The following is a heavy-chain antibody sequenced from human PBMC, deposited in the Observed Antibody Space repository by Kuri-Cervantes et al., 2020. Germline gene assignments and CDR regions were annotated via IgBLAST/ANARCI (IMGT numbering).Heavy chain of an antibody. J-gene: IGHJ4*02. CDR3: AKDKGSRGYDSIDY. Sequence: ASVKVSCKASGYTFTSYDINWVRQATGQGLEWMGWMNPNSGNTGYAQKFQGRVTMTRNTSISTAYMELSSLRAEDTALYYCAKDKGSRGYDSIDYWGQGTLVTVSS. CDR1: GYTFTSYD. V-gene: IGHV1-8*01. CDR2: MNPNSGNT. D-gene: IGHD5-12*01.